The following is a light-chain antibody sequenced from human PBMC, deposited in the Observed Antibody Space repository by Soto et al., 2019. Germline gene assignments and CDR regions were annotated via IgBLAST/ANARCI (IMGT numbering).Light chain of an antibody. CDR2: DTS. Sequence: EIVLTQSPATLSLSPGERATLSCRASQSVSRFLAWYQQKPGQAPRLLIYDTSLRATGIPARFNGSGSGTDFTLSISCLEPGDFAVYYCQQRSNWPLTFGGGTKVDI. CDR3: QQRSNWPLT. V-gene: IGKV3-11*01. CDR1: QSVSRF. J-gene: IGKJ4*01.